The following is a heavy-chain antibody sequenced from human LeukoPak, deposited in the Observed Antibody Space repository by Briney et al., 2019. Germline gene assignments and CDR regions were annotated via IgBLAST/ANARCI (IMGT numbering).Heavy chain of an antibody. J-gene: IGHJ4*02. CDR2: ISWNSGSI. Sequence: GGSLRLSCAASGFTFDDYAMHWVRQAPGKGLEGVSGISWNSGSIGYADSVKGRFTISRDNAKNSLYLQMNSLRAEDTALYYCAKGTASGSYSSFDYWGQGTLVTVPS. CDR3: AKGTASGSYSSFDY. CDR1: GFTFDDYA. V-gene: IGHV3-9*01. D-gene: IGHD1-26*01.